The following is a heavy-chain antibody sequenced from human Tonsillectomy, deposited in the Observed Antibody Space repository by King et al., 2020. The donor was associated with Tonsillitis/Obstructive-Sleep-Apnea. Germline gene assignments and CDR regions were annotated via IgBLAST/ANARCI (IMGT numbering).Heavy chain of an antibody. V-gene: IGHV3-11*06. CDR3: ARGEWELPHDAFDI. D-gene: IGHD1-26*01. J-gene: IGHJ3*02. CDR2: ISSSSSYT. CDR1: GFTFSDYY. Sequence: VQLVESGGGLVKPGGSLRLSCAASGFTFSDYYMSWVRQAPGKGLEWVSYISSSSSYTNYADSVTGRFTISRDNAKKSLHLQMNSLRAEDTAVYYCARGEWELPHDAFDIWGPGTMVTVSS.